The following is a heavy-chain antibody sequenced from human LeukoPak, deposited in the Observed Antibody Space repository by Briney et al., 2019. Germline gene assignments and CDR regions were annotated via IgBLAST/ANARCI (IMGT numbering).Heavy chain of an antibody. V-gene: IGHV3-53*01. D-gene: IGHD1-26*01. CDR1: GFTVSSNY. CDR2: IYSGGST. Sequence: GGSLRLSCAASGFTVSSNYMSWVRQAPGKGLEWVSVIYSGGSTYYTDSVKGRFTISRDNSKNTLYLQMNSLRAEDTAVYYCAREEKWELRGFDYWGQGTLVIVSA. J-gene: IGHJ4*02. CDR3: AREEKWELRGFDY.